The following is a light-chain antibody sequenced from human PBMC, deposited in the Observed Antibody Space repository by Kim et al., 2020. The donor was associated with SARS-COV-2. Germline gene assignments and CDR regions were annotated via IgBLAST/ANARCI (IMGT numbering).Light chain of an antibody. CDR1: QSIDNW. CDR3: QQCHSYPVT. Sequence: DIQMTQSPSTLSASVGDRVTITCRASQSIDNWLAWYQQKPGKAPKFLISKASSLESGVPSRFSGGGSGTEFTLTISSLQPDDFATYYCQQCHSYPVTFGGGTKVDIK. J-gene: IGKJ4*01. CDR2: KAS. V-gene: IGKV1-5*03.